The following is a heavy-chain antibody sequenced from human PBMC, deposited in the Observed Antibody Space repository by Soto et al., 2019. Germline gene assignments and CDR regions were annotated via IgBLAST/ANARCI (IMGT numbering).Heavy chain of an antibody. J-gene: IGHJ5*02. CDR1: GYTFTSYG. CDR2: ISAYNGNT. Sequence: QVQLVQSGAEVKKPGASVKVSCKASGYTFTSYGISWVRQAPGQGLEWMGWISAYNGNTNYAQKLQGRVTMTTDTATSTAYVERRSLRSDDTAVYHCARDRAAWGWFDPWGKGTLVTVSS. V-gene: IGHV1-18*01. CDR3: ARDRAAWGWFDP. D-gene: IGHD3-16*01.